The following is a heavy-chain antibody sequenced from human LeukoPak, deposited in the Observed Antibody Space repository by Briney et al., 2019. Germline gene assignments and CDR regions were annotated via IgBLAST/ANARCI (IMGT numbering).Heavy chain of an antibody. CDR2: IYPGDSDT. CDR1: GYSFTSDW. Sequence: GESLKIYCTGSGYSFTSDWITWVCQMPGKGLEWMGIIYPGDSDTRYSPSFQGQVTISADKSISTAYLQWSSLKASDTAMYYCARQSYYYDSRGYSPDYWGQGTLVTVSS. CDR3: ARQSYYYDSRGYSPDY. V-gene: IGHV5-51*01. D-gene: IGHD3-22*01. J-gene: IGHJ4*02.